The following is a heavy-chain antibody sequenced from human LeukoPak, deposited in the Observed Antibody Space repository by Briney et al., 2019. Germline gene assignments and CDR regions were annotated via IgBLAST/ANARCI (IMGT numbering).Heavy chain of an antibody. D-gene: IGHD2-21*02. Sequence: SETLSLTCTVYGGSFSGYYRGWIRQPPGKGLEWIGEINHSGITNYNPSLKSRITISVDTSKNQFSLKLSSVTAADPAMYYCASAYCGGDCYSGYFQYWGQGTLVTVSS. J-gene: IGHJ1*01. CDR1: GGSFSGYY. CDR2: INHSGIT. CDR3: ASAYCGGDCYSGYFQY. V-gene: IGHV4-34*01.